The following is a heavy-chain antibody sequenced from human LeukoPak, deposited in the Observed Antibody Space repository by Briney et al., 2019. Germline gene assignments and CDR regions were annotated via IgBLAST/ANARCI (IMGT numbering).Heavy chain of an antibody. CDR1: GFTLSSFP. Sequence: GGSLRPSCAASGFTLSSFPMSWLRQAPGKGLEWVSGFSDSGSGGSTYYADSVKGRFTISRDNSMNTLALQMSSLRAEDTAVYYCARGYRSGWPEYWGQGTLVTVSS. CDR3: ARGYRSGWPEY. D-gene: IGHD6-19*01. CDR2: FSDSGSGGST. V-gene: IGHV3-23*01. J-gene: IGHJ4*02.